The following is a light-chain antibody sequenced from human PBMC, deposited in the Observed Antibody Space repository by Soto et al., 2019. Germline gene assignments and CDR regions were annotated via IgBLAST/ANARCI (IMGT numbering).Light chain of an antibody. CDR2: KGT. Sequence: QSSLAQPASVSGSPVQSITISCTGTSSDVWAYNSVSWYQQHPHRAPQVIIYKGTQRPSGVSNRFSGSTSGNAASLTISALQADDEADYFCRSSAPEXTYVVGTGTKVXVX. CDR1: SSDVWAYNS. CDR3: RSSAPEXTYV. J-gene: IGLJ1*01. V-gene: IGLV2-23*01.